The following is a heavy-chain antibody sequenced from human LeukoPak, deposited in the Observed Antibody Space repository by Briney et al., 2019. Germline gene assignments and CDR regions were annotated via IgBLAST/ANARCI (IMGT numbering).Heavy chain of an antibody. J-gene: IGHJ3*02. CDR3: ARALFMMVLNDAFDI. CDR2: IIPIFGTA. Sequence: GASVKVSCKASGGTFSSYAISWVRQAPGQGLEWMGGIIPIFGTANYAQKFQGRVTITADESTSTAYMELSSLRSEDTAVYYCARALFMMVLNDAFDIWGQGTMVTVSS. D-gene: IGHD3-22*01. CDR1: GGTFSSYA. V-gene: IGHV1-69*13.